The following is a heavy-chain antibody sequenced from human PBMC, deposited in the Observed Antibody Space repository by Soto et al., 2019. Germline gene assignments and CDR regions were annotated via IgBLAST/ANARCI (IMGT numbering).Heavy chain of an antibody. CDR2: IYYSGST. Sequence: ASETLSLTCTVSGGSISSGGYYWSWIRQHPGKGLEWIGYIYYSGSTYYNPSLKSRVTISVDTSKNQFSLKLSSVTAADTAVYYCAREGITMVRGVDYYYGMDVWGQGTTVTVSS. CDR1: GGSISSGGYY. CDR3: AREGITMVRGVDYYYGMDV. D-gene: IGHD3-10*01. V-gene: IGHV4-31*03. J-gene: IGHJ6*02.